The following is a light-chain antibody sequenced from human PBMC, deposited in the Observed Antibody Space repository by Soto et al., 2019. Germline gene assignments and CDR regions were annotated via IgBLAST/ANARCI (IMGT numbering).Light chain of an antibody. CDR3: QQYNNWPPIT. V-gene: IGKV3-15*01. J-gene: IGKJ5*01. CDR2: GAS. Sequence: ETVMTQFPATLSVSPGETATLSCRASQSVRHNLAWYQQRPGQAPSLLIYGASTRATGIPARFSGSGSGTEFTLTISSLQSEDLAVYYCQQYNNWPPITFGQGTDWRLN. CDR1: QSVRHN.